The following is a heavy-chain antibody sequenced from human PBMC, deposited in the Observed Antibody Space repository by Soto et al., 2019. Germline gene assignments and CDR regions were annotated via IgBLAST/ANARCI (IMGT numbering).Heavy chain of an antibody. CDR3: VRQGFGPLHGLVDV. J-gene: IGHJ6*02. Sequence: PSETLSLTCTVSGGSINHYYWTWIRQPPGKGLEWMGYIYYSGTTTNYNPSLRSRITITISIDTSTKQVSLRLSSVTAADTAVYYCVRQGFGPLHGLVDVWGQGTTVTVSS. D-gene: IGHD3-10*01. CDR2: IYYSGTTT. CDR1: GGSINHYY. V-gene: IGHV4-59*08.